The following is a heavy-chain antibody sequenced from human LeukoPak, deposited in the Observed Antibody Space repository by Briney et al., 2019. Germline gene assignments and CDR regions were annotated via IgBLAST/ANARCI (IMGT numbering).Heavy chain of an antibody. CDR3: ARDSGGEQWLVPFDY. CDR2: IIPIFGTA. J-gene: IGHJ4*02. D-gene: IGHD6-19*01. CDR1: GGTFSSYA. Sequence: SVKVSCKASGGTFSSYAISWVRQAPGQGLEWMGRIIPIFGTANYAQKFQGRVTITTDESTSTAYMELGSLRSEDTAVYYCARDSGGEQWLVPFDYWGQGTLVTVSS. V-gene: IGHV1-69*05.